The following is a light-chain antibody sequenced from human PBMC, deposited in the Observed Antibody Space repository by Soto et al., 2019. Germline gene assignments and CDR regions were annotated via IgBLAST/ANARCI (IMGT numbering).Light chain of an antibody. CDR1: QSVSSSY. CDR2: GAS. J-gene: IGKJ4*01. V-gene: IGKV3D-20*02. Sequence: EIVLTQSPGTLSLSPLERATLSCMASQSVSSSYLAWYQQKRGQAPRLLIYGASNRATGIPARFSGSGSGTDFTLTISSLEPQDFAVYYCQQRSNWPLTFGGGTKVDIK. CDR3: QQRSNWPLT.